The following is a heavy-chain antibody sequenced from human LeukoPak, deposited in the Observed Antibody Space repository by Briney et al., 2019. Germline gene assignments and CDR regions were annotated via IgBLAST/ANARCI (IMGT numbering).Heavy chain of an antibody. Sequence: PGGSLKLSCAASGFTFSGSTIHWVRQASGKGLEWVGRVRSKAYSYATAYAASVKGRFTVSRDDSKNTAYLQMNSLKTEDTAVYYCTRLPGSSVIGDDPWGQGTLVTVSS. J-gene: IGHJ5*02. CDR2: VRSKAYSYAT. D-gene: IGHD2-2*01. CDR1: GFTFSGST. V-gene: IGHV3-73*01. CDR3: TRLPGSSVIGDDP.